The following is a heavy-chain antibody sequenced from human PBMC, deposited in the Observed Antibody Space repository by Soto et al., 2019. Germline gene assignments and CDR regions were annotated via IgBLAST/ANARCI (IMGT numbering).Heavy chain of an antibody. J-gene: IGHJ5*02. D-gene: IGHD1-26*01. Sequence: GGSLRLSCAASGFTISNSAMSWVRQAPGKGLEWVSAISGSGGSTYYSDSVKGRFTVSRDTSKNQVSLQLNSVTPEDTAVYSWARGIQWEGWFDPWGQGTLVTVSS. CDR3: ARGIQWEGWFDP. CDR2: ISGSGGST. V-gene: IGHV3-23*01. CDR1: GFTISNSA.